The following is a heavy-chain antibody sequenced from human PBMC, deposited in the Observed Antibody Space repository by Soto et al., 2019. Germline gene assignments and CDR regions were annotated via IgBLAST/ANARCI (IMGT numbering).Heavy chain of an antibody. D-gene: IGHD6-6*01. CDR1: GYTFTSYY. V-gene: IGHV1-46*03. CDR2: INPSGGST. Sequence: QVQLVQSGAEVKKPGASVKVSCKASGYTFTSYYMHWVRQAPGQGLEWMGIINPSGGSTSYAQKFQGRVTMTRDTSTSTVYLELSSLRSEDTGVYYCARVRSSGYFDYWGQGTLVTVSS. J-gene: IGHJ4*02. CDR3: ARVRSSGYFDY.